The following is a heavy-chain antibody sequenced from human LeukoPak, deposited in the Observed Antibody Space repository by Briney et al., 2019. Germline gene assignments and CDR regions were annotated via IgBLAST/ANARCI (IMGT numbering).Heavy chain of an antibody. CDR1: GYTFTSNY. J-gene: IGHJ4*02. CDR3: ARAGRTGYSSDY. V-gene: IGHV1-46*01. D-gene: IGHD6-13*01. Sequence: ASVKVSCKAFGYTFTSNYMHWVRQAPGQGPEWMGVISPSGGSTTYAQKFQGRVTLTRDMSTSTDYLELSSLRSEDTAVYYCARAGRTGYSSDYWGQGTLVTVSS. CDR2: ISPSGGST.